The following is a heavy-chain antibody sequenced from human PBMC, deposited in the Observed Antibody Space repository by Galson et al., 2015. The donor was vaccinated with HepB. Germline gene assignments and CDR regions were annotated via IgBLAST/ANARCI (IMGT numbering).Heavy chain of an antibody. CDR1: GGSISSGDYY. D-gene: IGHD5-24*01. CDR3: AREEGYKNTKFDY. Sequence: TLSLTCTVSGGSISSGDYYWSWIRQPPWKGLEWIGYIYYSGSTYYNPSPKSRVTISVDTSKNQFSLKLSSVTAADTAAYYCAREEGYKNTKFDYWGQGTLVTVSS. CDR2: IYYSGST. V-gene: IGHV4-30-4*01. J-gene: IGHJ4*02.